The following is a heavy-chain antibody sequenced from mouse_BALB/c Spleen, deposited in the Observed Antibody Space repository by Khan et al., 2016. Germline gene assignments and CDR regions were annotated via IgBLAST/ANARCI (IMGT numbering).Heavy chain of an antibody. J-gene: IGHJ3*01. D-gene: IGHD2-1*01. V-gene: IGHV10-1*02. CDR3: VRRDGNYGGFAY. CDR2: IRSKSNTYAT. CDR1: GFTFNTYA. Sequence: EVQLVESGGGLVQPKGSLKLSCAASGFTFNTYAMNWVRQAPGKGLEWVARIRSKSNTYATSYADSVQDRFTISRDDSQNMLYLQMNNWKTEGTAMYYGVRRDGNYGGFAYWGQGTLVTVSA.